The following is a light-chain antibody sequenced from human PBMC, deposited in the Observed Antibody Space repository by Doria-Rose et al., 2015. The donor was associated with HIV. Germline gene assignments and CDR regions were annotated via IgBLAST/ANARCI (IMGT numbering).Light chain of an antibody. CDR2: DGS. J-gene: IGKJ1*01. Sequence: EIVLTQSPGTLSLSPGERATLSCRASQSFSSTYLAWYQQKPGQALSLLIYDGSTRATGIPDRFSASGSETDFTLTINRLEPEDFALYYCHQYGTSWTFGQGTKVEI. CDR3: HQYGTSWT. CDR1: QSFSSTY. V-gene: IGKV3-20*01.